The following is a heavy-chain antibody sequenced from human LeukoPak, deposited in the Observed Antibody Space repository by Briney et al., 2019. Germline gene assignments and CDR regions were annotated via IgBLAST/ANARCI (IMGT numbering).Heavy chain of an antibody. CDR1: GYTFTSYD. CDR3: VRGGRGARNQNYYYYMDV. CDR2: MNPNSGNT. Sequence: GASVKVSCKASGYTFTSYDINWVRQATGQGLEWMGWMNPNSGNTGYAQKFQGRVTMTRNTSISTAYMELSSLRSEDTAVYYCVRGGRGARNQNYYYYMDVWGKGTTVTVSS. V-gene: IGHV1-8*01. J-gene: IGHJ6*03. D-gene: IGHD1-14*01.